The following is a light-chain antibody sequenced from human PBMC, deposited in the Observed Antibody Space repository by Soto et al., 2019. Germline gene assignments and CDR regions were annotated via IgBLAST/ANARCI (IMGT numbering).Light chain of an antibody. CDR1: SRDVGGYNY. Sequence: QSALTQPASVSGSPGQSITISCTGTSRDVGGYNYVSWYQQHPGKAPKLMIYKVANRPSGVSNRFSGSKSGNTASLTISGLQAEDEADSYCSSFNSTKKGVFGGGTNVTVL. V-gene: IGLV2-14*01. CDR2: KVA. J-gene: IGLJ2*01. CDR3: SSFNSTKKGV.